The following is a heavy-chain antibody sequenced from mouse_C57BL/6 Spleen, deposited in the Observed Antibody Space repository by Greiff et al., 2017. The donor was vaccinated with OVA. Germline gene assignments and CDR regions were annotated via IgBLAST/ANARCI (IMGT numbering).Heavy chain of an antibody. CDR1: GFNIKDDY. CDR3: TTDDYDEGAMDY. Sequence: VHVKQSGAELVRPGASVKLSCTASGFNIKDDYMHWVKQRPEQGLEWIGWIDPENGDTEYASKFQGKATITADTSSNTAYLQLSSLTSEDTAVYYCTTDDYDEGAMDYWGQGTSVTVSS. D-gene: IGHD2-4*01. V-gene: IGHV14-4*01. J-gene: IGHJ4*01. CDR2: IDPENGDT.